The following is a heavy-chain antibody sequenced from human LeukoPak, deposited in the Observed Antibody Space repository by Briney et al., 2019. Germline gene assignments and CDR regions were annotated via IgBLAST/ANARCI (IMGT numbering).Heavy chain of an antibody. CDR3: AKDLISGTTNYYYGMDV. Sequence: PGGSLILSCAASGFTFSSYGIHWVRQAPGKGLEWVAVISYVGSNKYYADSVKGRFTISRDNSQNTLYLQMNSLRAEDTAVYYCAKDLISGTTNYYYGMDVWGQGTTVTVSS. CDR2: ISYVGSNK. D-gene: IGHD1-20*01. CDR1: GFTFSSYG. J-gene: IGHJ6*02. V-gene: IGHV3-30*18.